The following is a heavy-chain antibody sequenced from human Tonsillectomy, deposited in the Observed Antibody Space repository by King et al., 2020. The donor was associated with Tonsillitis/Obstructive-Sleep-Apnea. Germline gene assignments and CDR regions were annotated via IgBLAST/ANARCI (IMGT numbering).Heavy chain of an antibody. J-gene: IGHJ5*02. Sequence: QLQESGPGVVKPSETLSLSCTVSGGSISSSSFYWCWIRQPPGQGLEWIGSIYYTGSTYYTPSLKSRVTMSVDTSKNQFSLKLTSVTAADTAVYYCARGRSWYYNWFDPWGQGTLVTVSS. D-gene: IGHD6-13*01. CDR2: IYYTGST. CDR3: ARGRSWYYNWFDP. CDR1: GGSISSSSFY. V-gene: IGHV4-39*01.